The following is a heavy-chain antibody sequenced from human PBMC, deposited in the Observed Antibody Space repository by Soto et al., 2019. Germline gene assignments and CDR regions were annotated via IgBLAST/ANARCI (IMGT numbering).Heavy chain of an antibody. V-gene: IGHV4-34*01. CDR3: ARGKAAAGTGYYGMDV. Sequence: SETLSLTCAVYGGSFSGYYWSWIRQPPGKRLEWFGEINHSGSTNYNPSLKSRVTISVDTSKNQFSLKLSSVTAADTAVYYCARGKAAAGTGYYGMDVWGQGTTVTVSS. CDR1: GGSFSGYY. D-gene: IGHD6-13*01. CDR2: INHSGST. J-gene: IGHJ6*02.